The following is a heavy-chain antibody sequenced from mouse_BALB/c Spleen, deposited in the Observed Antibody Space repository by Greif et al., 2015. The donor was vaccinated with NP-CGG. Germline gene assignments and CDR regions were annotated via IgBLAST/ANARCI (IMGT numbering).Heavy chain of an antibody. Sequence: QVQLQQPGAELARPGASVKMSCKASGYTFTSYTMHWVKQRPGQGLEWIGYINPSSGYTNYNQKFKDKATLTADKSSSTAYMQLSSLTSEDSAVYYCARFEGLRRAMDYWGQGTSVTVSS. J-gene: IGHJ4*01. CDR3: ARFEGLRRAMDY. CDR1: GYTFTSYT. D-gene: IGHD2-2*01. V-gene: IGHV1-4*01. CDR2: INPSSGYT.